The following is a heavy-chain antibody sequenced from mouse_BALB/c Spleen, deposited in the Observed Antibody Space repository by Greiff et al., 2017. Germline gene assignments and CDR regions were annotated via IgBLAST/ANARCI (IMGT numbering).Heavy chain of an antibody. CDR2: INPYNGDT. CDR1: GYSFTGYF. Sequence: VQLQQSGPELVKPGASVKISCKASGYSFTGYFMNWVMQSHGKSLEWIGRINPYNGDTFYNQKFKGKATLTVDKSSSTAHMELRSLASEDSAVYYCARGAWFAYWGQGTLVTVSA. CDR3: ARGAWFAY. V-gene: IGHV1-20*02. J-gene: IGHJ3*01.